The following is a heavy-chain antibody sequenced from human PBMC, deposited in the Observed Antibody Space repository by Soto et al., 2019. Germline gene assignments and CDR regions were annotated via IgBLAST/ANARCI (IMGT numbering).Heavy chain of an antibody. CDR1: GRSSSDFY. CDR3: ARGRDLYKTGNC. Sequence: SETLSLTCDIFGRSSSDFYWSWSRQPPGKWLEWIGEIHFSGTINYNPSLMCRVTISIDTSKNQFSLELRSVTAADTAFYYCARGRDLYKTGNCWGQG. V-gene: IGHV4-34*01. D-gene: IGHD1-1*01. CDR2: IHFSGTI. J-gene: IGHJ4*02.